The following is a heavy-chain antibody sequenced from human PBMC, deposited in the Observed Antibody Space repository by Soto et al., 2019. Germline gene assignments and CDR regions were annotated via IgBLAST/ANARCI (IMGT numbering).Heavy chain of an antibody. CDR2: ISSSSSYI. CDR1: GFTFSSYS. Sequence: PGGSLRLSCAASGFTFSSYSMNWVRQAPGKGLEWVSSISSSSSYIYYADSVKGRFTISRDNAKNSLYLQMNSLRAEDTAVYYCAREYDIVVVPAANLTIPYYYGMDVWGQGTTVTVSS. V-gene: IGHV3-21*01. D-gene: IGHD2-2*01. CDR3: AREYDIVVVPAANLTIPYYYGMDV. J-gene: IGHJ6*02.